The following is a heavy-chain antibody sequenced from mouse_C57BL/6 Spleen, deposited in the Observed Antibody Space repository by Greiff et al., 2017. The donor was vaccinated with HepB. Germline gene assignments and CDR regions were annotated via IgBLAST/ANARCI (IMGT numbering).Heavy chain of an antibody. CDR1: GYTFTSYW. CDR2: IHPNSGST. D-gene: IGHD2-3*01. V-gene: IGHV1-64*01. Sequence: QVQLQQPGAELVKPGASVKLSCTASGYTFTSYWMHWVKQRPGQGLEWIGMIHPNSGSTNYNEKFKSKARLTVDKSPSTAYMKRSSLTADDSAVYYCASPIYDGDYNFDYWGQGTTLTVSS. J-gene: IGHJ2*01. CDR3: ASPIYDGDYNFDY.